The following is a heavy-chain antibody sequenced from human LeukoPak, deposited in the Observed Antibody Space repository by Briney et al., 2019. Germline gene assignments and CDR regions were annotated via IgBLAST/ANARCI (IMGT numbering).Heavy chain of an antibody. V-gene: IGHV3-9*01. Sequence: PGRSLRLSCAASGFTFDDYAMHWVRLAPGTALEWASGVWWNSGNVDYADSVKGRFTISRDNAKSSLYLQMNSLRAEDTALYYCAKDRGYNYGYTYFDYWGQGTLVTVSS. CDR3: AKDRGYNYGYTYFDY. CDR2: VWWNSGNV. J-gene: IGHJ4*02. D-gene: IGHD5-18*01. CDR1: GFTFDDYA.